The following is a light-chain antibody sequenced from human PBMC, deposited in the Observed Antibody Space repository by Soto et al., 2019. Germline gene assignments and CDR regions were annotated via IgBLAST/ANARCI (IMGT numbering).Light chain of an antibody. J-gene: IGKJ4*01. CDR2: GAS. Sequence: EVVFAQSPSTLSLSPGERATLSCRASQSVSSSYLAWYQQKPGQAPRLLIYGASSRATGIPDRFSGSGSGTDFTLTISRLEPEDFAVYYCQQYSSSPLTFGGGTKVDIK. CDR3: QQYSSSPLT. V-gene: IGKV3-20*01. CDR1: QSVSSSY.